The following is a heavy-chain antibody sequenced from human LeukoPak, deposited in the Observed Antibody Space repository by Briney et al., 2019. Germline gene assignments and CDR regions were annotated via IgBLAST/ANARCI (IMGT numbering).Heavy chain of an antibody. Sequence: GGSLRLSCAASGFTVSSNYMNWVRQAPGKGLEWVSVTYSGGSTYYADSVKGRFTISGDNSKNTLYLQMNSLRAEDTAVYYCARDEYPYCSGGSCLDYWGQGTLVTASS. CDR3: ARDEYPYCSGGSCLDY. CDR2: TYSGGST. CDR1: GFTVSSNY. V-gene: IGHV3-66*02. J-gene: IGHJ4*02. D-gene: IGHD2-15*01.